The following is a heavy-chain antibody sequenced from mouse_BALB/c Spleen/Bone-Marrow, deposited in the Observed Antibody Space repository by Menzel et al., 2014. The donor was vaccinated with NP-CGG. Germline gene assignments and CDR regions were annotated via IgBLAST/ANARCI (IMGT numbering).Heavy chain of an antibody. V-gene: IGHV7-3*02. CDR3: AQDRDYDEHWYIDV. Sequence: VTLAESGGGLVQPGGSLRLSCATSGFTFTDYYMSWVRQPPGKALEWLGFISNKANGYTTEHSASVKGRITISRDNSQGILYLQMNILRTKDSADYYGAQDRDYDEHWYIDVWGAGTTVTVSS. J-gene: IGHJ1*01. CDR2: ISNKANGYTT. D-gene: IGHD1-1*01. CDR1: GFTFTDYY.